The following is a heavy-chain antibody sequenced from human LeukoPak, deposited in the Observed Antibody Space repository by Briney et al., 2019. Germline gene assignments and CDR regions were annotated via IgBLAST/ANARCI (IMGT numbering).Heavy chain of an antibody. CDR1: GFTFSSYG. CDR3: AREASLSGCYFDY. CDR2: IWYDGTDK. J-gene: IGHJ4*02. V-gene: IGHV3-33*01. Sequence: GGSLRLSCAASGFTFSSYGMHWVRQAPGKGLEWVAVIWYDGTDKYYGDSVKGRFTTSRDNSKSTLFLQMNSLRAEDTALYYCAREASLSGCYFDYWGQGTLVTVSS. D-gene: IGHD5-12*01.